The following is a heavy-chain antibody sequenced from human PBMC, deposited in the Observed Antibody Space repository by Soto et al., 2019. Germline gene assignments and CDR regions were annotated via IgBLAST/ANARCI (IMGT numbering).Heavy chain of an antibody. CDR1: GGSISSGGYY. J-gene: IGHJ5*02. CDR3: ARTARRLNWFDP. D-gene: IGHD4-17*01. V-gene: IGHV4-31*03. Sequence: SETLSLTCTVSGGSISSGGYYWSWIRQHPRKGLEWIGEINYSGSTNYNPSLKSRVTISVDTSKNQFSLKLSSVTAADPAVYYCARTARRLNWFDPWGQGTLVTVSS. CDR2: INYSGST.